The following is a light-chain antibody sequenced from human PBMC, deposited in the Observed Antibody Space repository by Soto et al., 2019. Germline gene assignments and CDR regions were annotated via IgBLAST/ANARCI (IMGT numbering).Light chain of an antibody. J-gene: IGKJ1*01. CDR2: GAS. Sequence: EIVLKQSPGTLSLSPGERATLSCRTSQSLKRNYLAWYQKKPGQAPRLFIYGASSRAAGIPDRFSGFGSGTACTLTISRLEPDDFAVYYCQQYDSSPWTFGQGTKVEVK. CDR1: QSLKRNY. V-gene: IGKV3-20*01. CDR3: QQYDSSPWT.